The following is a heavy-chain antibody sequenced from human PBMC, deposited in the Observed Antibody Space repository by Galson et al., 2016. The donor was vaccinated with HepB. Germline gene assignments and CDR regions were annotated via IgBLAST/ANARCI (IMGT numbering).Heavy chain of an antibody. CDR1: GDSVTNDDTI. D-gene: IGHD5-18*01. Sequence: CAISGDSVTNDDTIWNWIRQSPSRGLEWLGRTYYRSQWFNEYAVSVKSRITINSDTSRNQFSLQLDSVTPDETAAYFCTRGYMHTGMNVWGQGTTVTVSS. V-gene: IGHV6-1*01. J-gene: IGHJ6*02. CDR3: TRGYMHTGMNV. CDR2: TYYRSQWFN.